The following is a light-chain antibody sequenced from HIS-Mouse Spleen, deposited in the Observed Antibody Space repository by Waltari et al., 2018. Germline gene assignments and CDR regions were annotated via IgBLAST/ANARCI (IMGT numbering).Light chain of an antibody. V-gene: IGLV2-14*03. J-gene: IGLJ2*01. CDR2: DVS. CDR3: SSYTSSSTVV. Sequence: QSALTQPASVSGSPGQSITISCTGTSSDVGGYNFVSWYQQHPGKAPKLMVYDVSIRPSGVSHRFSGSKSGNTASLTISGLQAEDEADYYCSSYTSSSTVVFGGGTELTVL. CDR1: SSDVGGYNF.